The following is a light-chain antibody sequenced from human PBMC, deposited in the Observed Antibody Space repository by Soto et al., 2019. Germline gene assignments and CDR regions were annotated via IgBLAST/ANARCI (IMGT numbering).Light chain of an antibody. CDR3: SSYTTSSTYV. Sequence: QPVLNSPAAVSGSPGQWITTCCIETNSDVGGYNYVSWYQQHPGKAPKLMIYDVSNRPSGVSNRFSGSKSGNTASLTISGLQAEDEADYYCSSYTTSSTYVFGTGTKVTVL. CDR1: NSDVGGYNY. J-gene: IGLJ1*01. V-gene: IGLV2-14*01. CDR2: DVS.